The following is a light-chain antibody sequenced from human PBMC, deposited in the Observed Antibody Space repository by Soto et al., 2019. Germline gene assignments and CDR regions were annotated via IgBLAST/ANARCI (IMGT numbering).Light chain of an antibody. CDR2: SNN. J-gene: IGLJ1*01. Sequence: QSVLTQPPSASGTPGLRVTMSCSGSSSNIGSNTVNWYQQLPGTAPKLLIYSNNQRPSGVPDRFSGSKSGTSASLAISALQSEDEADYYCAAWDDSLNGPHVFGTGTKLTVL. CDR1: SSNIGSNT. V-gene: IGLV1-44*01. CDR3: AAWDDSLNGPHV.